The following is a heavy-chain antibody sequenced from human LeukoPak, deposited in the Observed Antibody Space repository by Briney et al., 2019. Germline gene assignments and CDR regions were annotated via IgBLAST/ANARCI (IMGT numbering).Heavy chain of an antibody. J-gene: IGHJ5*02. CDR1: GYTFTGYY. CDR2: INPNSGGT. D-gene: IGHD2-15*01. CDR3: ARGLCSGGGCYVGYNWFDH. Sequence: GASVKVSCKASGYTFTGYYMHWVRQAPGQGLEWMGWINPNSGGTNYAQKFQGWVTMTRDTSISTAYMELSRLRSDDTAVYYCARGLCSGGGCYVGYNWFDHWGQGTLVTVSS. V-gene: IGHV1-2*04.